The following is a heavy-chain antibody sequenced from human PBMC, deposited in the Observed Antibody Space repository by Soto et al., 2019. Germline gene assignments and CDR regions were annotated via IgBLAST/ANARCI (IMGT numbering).Heavy chain of an antibody. J-gene: IGHJ4*02. CDR3: AKFSLEGILTGYYPDFDY. CDR1: GFTFSSYA. Sequence: GGSLRLSCAASGFTFSSYAMSWVRQAPGKGLEWVSAISGSGGSTYYADSVKGRFTISRDNSKNTLYLQMNSLRAEDTAVYYCAKFSLEGILTGYYPDFDYWGQGTLVTVSS. CDR2: ISGSGGST. V-gene: IGHV3-23*01. D-gene: IGHD3-9*01.